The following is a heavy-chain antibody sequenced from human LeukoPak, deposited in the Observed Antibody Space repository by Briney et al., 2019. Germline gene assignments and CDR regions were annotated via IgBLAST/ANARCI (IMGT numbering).Heavy chain of an antibody. D-gene: IGHD2-15*01. CDR3: ARGYCSGGSCYSRTLGY. CDR1: GGSVTSVSYY. Sequence: SETLSLSCTVSGGSVTSVSYYSSCIRPPPGKGLEWSGSISYSGTTNYNPSLKRRVTISADTSKNQFSLMLSSVTAADTAVYYCARGYCSGGSCYSRTLGYWGQGTLVTVSS. V-gene: IGHV4-61*01. CDR2: ISYSGTT. J-gene: IGHJ4*02.